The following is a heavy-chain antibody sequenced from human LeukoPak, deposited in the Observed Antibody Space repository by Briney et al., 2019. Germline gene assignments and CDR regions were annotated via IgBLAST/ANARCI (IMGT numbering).Heavy chain of an antibody. J-gene: IGHJ4*02. D-gene: IGHD4-17*01. Sequence: GGSLRLSCAVSGFTFSDYYMSWLRQAPGEGLEGGSYISSSATTIYYADSVKSRSTVSRDNAKNSLYLQMNSLRAEDTPVYYCARRTVTGRSFDYWGQGTLVTVSS. CDR1: GFTFSDYY. CDR2: ISSSATTI. CDR3: ARRTVTGRSFDY. V-gene: IGHV3-11*04.